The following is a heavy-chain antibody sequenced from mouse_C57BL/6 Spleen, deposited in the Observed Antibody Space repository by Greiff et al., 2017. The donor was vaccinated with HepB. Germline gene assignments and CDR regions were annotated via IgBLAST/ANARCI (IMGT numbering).Heavy chain of an antibody. CDR2: ISSGSSTI. V-gene: IGHV5-17*01. D-gene: IGHD1-1*01. CDR1: GFTFSDYG. CDR3: ARGHYYGSSHWYFDV. J-gene: IGHJ1*03. Sequence: EVKVEESGGGLVKPGGSLKLSCAASGFTFSDYGMHWVRQAPEKVLEWVAYISSGSSTIYYADTVKGRFTISRDNAKNTLFLQMTSLRSEDTAMYYCARGHYYGSSHWYFDVWGTGTTVTVSS.